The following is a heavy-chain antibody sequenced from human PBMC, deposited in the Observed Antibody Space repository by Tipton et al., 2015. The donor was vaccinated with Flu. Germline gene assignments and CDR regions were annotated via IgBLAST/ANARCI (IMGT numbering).Heavy chain of an antibody. CDR3: ARGMAHTSNDVLRFLEWLGYFDY. D-gene: IGHD3-3*01. CDR2: ISSSSSYI. CDR1: GFTFSSYS. Sequence: SLRLSCAASGFTFSSYSMNWVRQAPGKGLEWVSSISSSSSYIYYADSVKGRFTISRDNAKNSLYLQMNSLRAEDTAVYYCARGMAHTSNDVLRFLEWLGYFDYWGQGTLVTVSS. J-gene: IGHJ4*02. V-gene: IGHV3-21*01.